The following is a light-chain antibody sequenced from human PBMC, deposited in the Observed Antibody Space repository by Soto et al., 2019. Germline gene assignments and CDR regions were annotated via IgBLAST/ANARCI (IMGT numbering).Light chain of an antibody. V-gene: IGKV3-20*01. CDR1: QSVSNY. CDR3: QQYGSSPWT. J-gene: IGKJ1*01. Sequence: EIVLTQSPATLSLSPGERATLSCRASQSVSNYLAWYQQKPGQAPRLLIYAASNRATGIPDRFSGSGSGTDFTLTISRLEPEDFAVYYCQQYGSSPWTFGQGTKVDIK. CDR2: AAS.